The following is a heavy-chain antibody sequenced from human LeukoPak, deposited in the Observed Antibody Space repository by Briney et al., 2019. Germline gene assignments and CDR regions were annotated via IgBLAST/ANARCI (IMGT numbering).Heavy chain of an antibody. J-gene: IGHJ6*03. V-gene: IGHV4-30-4*08. CDR3: ARVNYDYYYYMDV. Sequence: TSQTLSLTCTVSGGSISSGDYYCSWIRQPPRKGLEGIGYIYYSGRTYYNPSLKSRVTISVDTSKIQFSLKLSSVTAADTAVYYCARVNYDYYYYMDVWGKGTTVTVSS. CDR1: GGSISSGDYY. CDR2: IYYSGRT. D-gene: IGHD4-23*01.